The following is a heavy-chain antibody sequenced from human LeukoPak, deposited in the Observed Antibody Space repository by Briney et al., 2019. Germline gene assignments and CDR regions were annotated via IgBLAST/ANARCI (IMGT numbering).Heavy chain of an antibody. D-gene: IGHD6-13*01. CDR3: ASTYSSSWPLRS. CDR2: IYYSGST. CDR1: GGSISSGGYY. V-gene: IGHV4-31*03. Sequence: SETLSLTCSVSGGSISSGGYYWSWIRQHPGKGLEWIGYIYYSGSTYYNPSLKSRVTISVDTSKNQFSLKLSSVTAADTAVYYCASTYSSSWPLRSWGQGTLVTVSS. J-gene: IGHJ5*02.